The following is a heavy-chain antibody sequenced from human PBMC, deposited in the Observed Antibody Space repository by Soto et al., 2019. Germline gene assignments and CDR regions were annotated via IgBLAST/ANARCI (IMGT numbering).Heavy chain of an antibody. CDR3: ARKHSLDYIRWGLDP. J-gene: IGHJ5*02. D-gene: IGHD4-4*01. CDR1: GYPFSDNQ. V-gene: IGHV1-2*02. CDR2: INPKSDDT. Sequence: QVQLVQSGSEVKKPGASVKVSCKASGYPFSDNQIHWLRRAPGQGLEWMGRINPKSDDTNYAQKFQGRVTMTKDTSIYTAYLELPGLNSDDTATYYCARKHSLDYIRWGLDPWGQGTLVTVSS.